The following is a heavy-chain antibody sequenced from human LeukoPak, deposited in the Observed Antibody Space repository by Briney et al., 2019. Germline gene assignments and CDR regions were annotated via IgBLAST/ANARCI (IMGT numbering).Heavy chain of an antibody. CDR2: IYYSGST. CDR1: GGSISSSSYY. Sequence: SETLSLTCTVSGGSISSSSYYWGWIRQPPGKGLEWIGSIYYSGSTYYNPSLKSRVTISVDTSKKQFSLKLSSVTAADTAVYYCARDLYDSSGYDYWGQGTLVTVSS. D-gene: IGHD3-22*01. J-gene: IGHJ4*02. CDR3: ARDLYDSSGYDY. V-gene: IGHV4-39*07.